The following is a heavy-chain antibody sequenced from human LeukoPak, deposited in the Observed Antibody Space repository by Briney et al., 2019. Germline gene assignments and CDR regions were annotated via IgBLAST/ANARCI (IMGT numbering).Heavy chain of an antibody. CDR3: AKKVYYYYYMDV. V-gene: IGHV3-23*01. Sequence: PRGSLRLSCAASGFTFSSYAMSWVRQAPGKGLEWVSAISGSGGSTYYADSVKGRFTISRDNSKNTLYLQMNSLRAEDTAVYYCAKKVYYYYYMDVWGKGTTVSVSS. J-gene: IGHJ6*03. CDR1: GFTFSSYA. CDR2: ISGSGGST.